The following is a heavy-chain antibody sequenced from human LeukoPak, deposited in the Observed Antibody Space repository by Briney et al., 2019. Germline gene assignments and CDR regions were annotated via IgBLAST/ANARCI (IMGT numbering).Heavy chain of an antibody. CDR1: GFTFSNYA. CDR3: AKVIYDFWSGYYG. Sequence: PGGSLRLSCAASGFTFSNYAMHWVRQAPGKGLEWVAIMCSDGSDKYHVNSVEGRFTISRDTSKNTLYLQMNSLRAEDTAIYYCAKVIYDFWSGYYGWGQGTLVTVSS. J-gene: IGHJ4*02. D-gene: IGHD3-3*01. CDR2: MCSDGSDK. V-gene: IGHV3-33*08.